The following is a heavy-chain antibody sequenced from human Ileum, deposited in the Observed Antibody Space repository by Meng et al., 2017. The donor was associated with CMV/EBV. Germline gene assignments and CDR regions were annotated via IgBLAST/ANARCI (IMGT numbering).Heavy chain of an antibody. D-gene: IGHD3-3*01. CDR1: GFTFTDAW. CDR3: TRLTIFGVVTHGMDV. CDR2: IKSETDGATT. Sequence: GGSLRLSCVASGFTFTDAWMSWVRQAPGKGLEWVGRIKSETDGATTDYAAPVKGRFTISRDGSKNTLYLQMNSLKSEDTAVYHCTRLTIFGVVTHGMDVWGQGTTVTVSS. V-gene: IGHV3-15*01. J-gene: IGHJ6*02.